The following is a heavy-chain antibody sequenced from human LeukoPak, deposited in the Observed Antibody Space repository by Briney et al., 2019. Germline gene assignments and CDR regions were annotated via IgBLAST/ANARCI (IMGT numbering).Heavy chain of an antibody. V-gene: IGHV4-59*01. Sequence: SETLSLTCTVSGDSISSYYWRWVRQPRGKGLEWIGYIYYSRSTTYHPSLKSRVTISVDTSKNQFSLKLSSVTAADTAVYYCAREVAAAGTGVFGFDYWGQGTLVTVSS. CDR2: IYYSRST. J-gene: IGHJ4*02. D-gene: IGHD6-13*01. CDR1: GDSISSYY. CDR3: AREVAAAGTGVFGFDY.